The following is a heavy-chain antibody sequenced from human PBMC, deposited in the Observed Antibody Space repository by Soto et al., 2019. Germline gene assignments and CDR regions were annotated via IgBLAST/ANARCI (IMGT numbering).Heavy chain of an antibody. J-gene: IGHJ6*02. CDR2: IYHSGST. CDR3: ASVRGGYYYAMDV. D-gene: IGHD3-10*02. V-gene: IGHV4-4*02. Sequence: QVQLQESGPGLVKPSGTLSLTCAVSGGSISSSNWWSWVRQPPGKGLGWIGEIYHSGSTNYNPSLKIRFTISVDKSKNQFSLKLSSVPAADTAVYYCASVRGGYYYAMDVWGQGTTVTVSS. CDR1: GGSISSSNW.